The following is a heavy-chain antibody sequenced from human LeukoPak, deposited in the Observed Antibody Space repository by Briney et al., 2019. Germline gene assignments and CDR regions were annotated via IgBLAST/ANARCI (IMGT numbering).Heavy chain of an antibody. D-gene: IGHD3-10*02. CDR2: ISSTGGTT. J-gene: IGHJ6*04. V-gene: IGHV3-21*01. Sequence: GGSLRLSCAASGFTFSDYGMSWVRQAPGKGLEWVSSISSTGGTTYYADSVKGRFTISRDNAKNSLYLQMNSLRAEDTAVYYCAELGITMIGGGWGKGTTVTISS. CDR1: GFTFSDYG. CDR3: AELGITMIGGG.